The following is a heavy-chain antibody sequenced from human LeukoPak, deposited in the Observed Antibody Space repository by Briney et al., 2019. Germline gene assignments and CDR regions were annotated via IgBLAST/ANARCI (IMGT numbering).Heavy chain of an antibody. CDR3: ARTRSSSSSWYGQFDY. D-gene: IGHD6-13*01. V-gene: IGHV1-69*06. Sequence: ASVKVSCKASGGTFSSYAISWVRQAPGQGLEWMGGIIPIFGTANYAQKFQGRVTITADKSTSTAYMELSSLRSEDTAVYYCARTRSSSSSWYGQFDYWGQGTLVTVSS. J-gene: IGHJ4*02. CDR1: GGTFSSYA. CDR2: IIPIFGTA.